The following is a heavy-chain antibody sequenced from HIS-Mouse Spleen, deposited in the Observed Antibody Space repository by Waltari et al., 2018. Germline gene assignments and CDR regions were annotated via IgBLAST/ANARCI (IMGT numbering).Heavy chain of an antibody. D-gene: IGHD5-18*01. CDR2: INPSGST. CDR3: ARMDTVYGGDFDY. J-gene: IGHJ4*02. V-gene: IGHV4-34*01. CDR1: GGSFSGYY. Sequence: QVQLQQWGAGLLTPSETLSLTCAVYGGSFSGYYWSWIRQPPGKGLEWIGEINPSGSTTYNPSLKSRVTISVDTSKNQFSLKLSSVTAADTAVYYCARMDTVYGGDFDYWGQGTLVTVSS.